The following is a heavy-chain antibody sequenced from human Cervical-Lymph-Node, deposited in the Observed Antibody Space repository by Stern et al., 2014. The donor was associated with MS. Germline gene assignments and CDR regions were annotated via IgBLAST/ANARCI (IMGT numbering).Heavy chain of an antibody. J-gene: IGHJ4*02. CDR2: TYYNGNT. CDR1: SGSISSGGYY. D-gene: IGHD3-10*01. Sequence: QVQLVQSGPGLVKPSQTLSLTCTVSSGSISSGGYYWNWLRPHPGEGLVWIGSTYYNGNTFYRPSPKSRVIMYIDTSENQFSLNLNSVTAADTAVYYCARSYELRSGSYYGPTDYWGQGTLVTVSS. CDR3: ARSYELRSGSYYGPTDY. V-gene: IGHV4-31*03.